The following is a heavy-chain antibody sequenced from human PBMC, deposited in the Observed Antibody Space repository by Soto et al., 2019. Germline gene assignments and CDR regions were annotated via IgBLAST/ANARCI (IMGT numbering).Heavy chain of an antibody. V-gene: IGHV4-34*01. CDR3: AKIPSGPKAAFDV. Sequence: QVQLQQWGAGLLKPSETLSLTCAVYGGSFSGYYWSWIRQPPGKGLEWIGEINHSGSTNYNPSLKSRVXXSXDKXKNQFSLKLSSVTAADTAVYYCAKIPSGPKAAFDVWGQGTMVTVSS. D-gene: IGHD5-12*01. CDR2: INHSGST. J-gene: IGHJ3*01. CDR1: GGSFSGYY.